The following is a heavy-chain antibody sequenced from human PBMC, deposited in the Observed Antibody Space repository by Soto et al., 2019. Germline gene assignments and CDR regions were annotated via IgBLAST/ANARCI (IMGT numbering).Heavy chain of an antibody. CDR2: ISSSSSYT. J-gene: IGHJ4*02. CDR1: GFTFSDYY. D-gene: IGHD2-15*01. Sequence: GGSLRLSCAASGFTFSDYYMSWIRQAPGKGLEWVSYISSSSSYTNYADSVKGRFTISRDNAKNSLYLQMNSLRAEDTAVYYCAKGPPRFGYCSGGSCYYFDYWGQGTLVTVSS. CDR3: AKGPPRFGYCSGGSCYYFDY. V-gene: IGHV3-11*05.